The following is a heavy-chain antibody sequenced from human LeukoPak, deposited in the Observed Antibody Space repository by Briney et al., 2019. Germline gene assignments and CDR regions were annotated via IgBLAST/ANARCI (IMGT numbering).Heavy chain of an antibody. J-gene: IGHJ4*02. V-gene: IGHV3-11*01. Sequence: GGSLRLSCAASGFSFNESYMTWNRQAPGKGLEWVAYISGRGFSMYYADSVKGRFTISRDNARNSLYLNMSSLRADDTAVYYCARGKRRFVYWGQGTLVTVSS. CDR3: ARGKRRFVY. CDR1: GFSFNESY. CDR2: ISGRGFSM.